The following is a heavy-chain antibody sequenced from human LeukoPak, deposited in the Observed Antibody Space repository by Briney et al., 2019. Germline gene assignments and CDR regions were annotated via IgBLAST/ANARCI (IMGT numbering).Heavy chain of an antibody. CDR2: IYYGGRT. CDR1: GGSISSHY. J-gene: IGHJ6*03. Sequence: SETLSLTCSVSGGSISSHYWTWVRQPPGQALEFIGYIYYGGRTQYNPSLKSRVTMTMDTSKNQFSLRLNSVSAADTAVYYCAREVTVAGTFYFYMDVWGRGTTVTVSS. V-gene: IGHV4-59*11. D-gene: IGHD6-19*01. CDR3: AREVTVAGTFYFYMDV.